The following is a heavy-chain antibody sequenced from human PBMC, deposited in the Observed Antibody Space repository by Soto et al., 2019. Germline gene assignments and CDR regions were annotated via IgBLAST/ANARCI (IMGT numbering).Heavy chain of an antibody. Sequence: PSETLSLTCAVYGGSFSGYNWNRIRQPPGKGLEWIGQINHSGSTNYNPSLKSRVTISVDTSKNQVSLNLTSVTAADTAVYYCARGGLGWLQHYYFDDWGQGTLATVSS. CDR2: INHSGST. D-gene: IGHD5-12*01. V-gene: IGHV4-34*01. CDR3: ARGGLGWLQHYYFDD. J-gene: IGHJ4*02. CDR1: GGSFSGYN.